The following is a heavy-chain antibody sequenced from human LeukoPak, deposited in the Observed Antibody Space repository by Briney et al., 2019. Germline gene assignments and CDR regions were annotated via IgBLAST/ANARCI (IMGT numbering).Heavy chain of an antibody. CDR1: GFTFSSYG. V-gene: IGHV3-30*03. CDR2: ISYDGSNK. J-gene: IGHJ6*02. Sequence: AGGSLRLSCAASGFTFSSYGMHWVRQAPGKGLEWVAVISYDGSNKYYADSVKGRFTISRDNSKNTLYLQMNSLRAEDTAVYYCAIGGRRTPSGYYYYGMDVWGQGTTVTVSS. CDR3: AIGGRRTPSGYYYYGMDV.